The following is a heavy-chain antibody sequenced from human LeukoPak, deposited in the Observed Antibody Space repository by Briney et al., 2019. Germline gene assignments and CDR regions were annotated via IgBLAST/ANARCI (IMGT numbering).Heavy chain of an antibody. V-gene: IGHV1-2*02. CDR1: GFTFSGYY. J-gene: IGHJ4*02. Sequence: ASVKVSCKASGFTFSGYYIHWVRQAPGQGLEWVGWINPNTGCTHYAQKFQGRVSVTRDTSISTAYMELSSLRSDDTAVYYCAREELPLTCTPLDYWGQGTLVTVSS. D-gene: IGHD2-8*01. CDR3: AREELPLTCTPLDY. CDR2: INPNTGCT.